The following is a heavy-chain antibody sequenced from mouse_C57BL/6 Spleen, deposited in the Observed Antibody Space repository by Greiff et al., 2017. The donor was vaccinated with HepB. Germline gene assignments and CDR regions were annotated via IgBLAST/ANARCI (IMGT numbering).Heavy chain of an antibody. J-gene: IGHJ4*01. CDR2: IYPGDGDT. CDR3: ARNMEGYYAMDY. V-gene: IGHV1-80*01. Sequence: VQLQQSGAELVKPGASVKISCKASGYAFSSYWMNWVKQRPGKGLEWIGQIYPGDGDTNYNGKFKGKATLTADKSSSTAYMQLSSLTSEDSAVYFCARNMEGYYAMDYWGQGTSVTVSS. CDR1: GYAFSSYW.